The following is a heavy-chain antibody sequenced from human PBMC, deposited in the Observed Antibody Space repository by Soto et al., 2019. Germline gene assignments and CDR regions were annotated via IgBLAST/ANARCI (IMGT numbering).Heavy chain of an antibody. CDR2: INPNSGGT. J-gene: IGHJ5*02. CDR3: AGVPLPNRGNSDPDWFDP. CDR1: GYTFTGYY. Sequence: ASVKVSCKASGYTFTGYYMHWVRQAPGQGLEWMGWINPNSGGTNYAQKFQGWVTMTRDTSISTAYMELSRLRSDDTAVYYCAGVPLPNRGNSDPDWFDPWGQGTLVTAPQ. V-gene: IGHV1-2*04. D-gene: IGHD1-7*01.